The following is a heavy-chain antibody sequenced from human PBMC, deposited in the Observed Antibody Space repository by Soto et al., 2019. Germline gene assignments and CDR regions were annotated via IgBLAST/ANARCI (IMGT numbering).Heavy chain of an antibody. D-gene: IGHD6-13*01. CDR3: AIPGSWHIYYYYMDV. CDR1: GFTFSDYY. CDR2: ISSSGSTI. J-gene: IGHJ6*03. Sequence: GGSLRLSCAASGFTFSDYYMSWIRQAPGKGLEWVSYISSSGSTIYYADSVKGRFTISRDNAKNSLYLQMNSLRAEDTAVYYCAIPGSWHIYYYYMDVWGKGTTVTVSS. V-gene: IGHV3-11*01.